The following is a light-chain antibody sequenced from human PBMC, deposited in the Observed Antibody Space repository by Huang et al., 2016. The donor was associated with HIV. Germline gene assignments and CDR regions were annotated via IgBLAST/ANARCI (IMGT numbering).Light chain of an antibody. CDR1: QSVSSN. J-gene: IGKJ1*01. V-gene: IGKV3-15*01. CDR2: GAS. CDR3: QQYQDWPRT. Sequence: EIVMTQSPGTLSLAPGERATLSCRPSQSVSSNLALYQHKPGQAPRLLIYGASTRATGVPTRFSGSGSGTEFILTISSLQSDDFVVYYCQQYQDWPRTFGQGTKVEIK.